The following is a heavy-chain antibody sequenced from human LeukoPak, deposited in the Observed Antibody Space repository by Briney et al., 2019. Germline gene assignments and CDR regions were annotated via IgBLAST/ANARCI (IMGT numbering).Heavy chain of an antibody. CDR3: ARHGAYSSSDY. CDR1: GGSISSYY. Sequence: KPSETLSLTCTVPGGSISSYYWSWIRQPPGKGLEWIGYIYYSGSTNYNPSLKSRVTISVDTSKNQFSLKLSSVTAADTAVYYCARHGAYSSSDYWGQGTLVTVSS. J-gene: IGHJ4*02. CDR2: IYYSGST. V-gene: IGHV4-59*08. D-gene: IGHD6-13*01.